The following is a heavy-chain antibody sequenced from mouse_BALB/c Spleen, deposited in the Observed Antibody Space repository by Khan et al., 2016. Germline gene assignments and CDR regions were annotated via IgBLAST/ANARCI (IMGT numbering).Heavy chain of an antibody. CDR2: ISYSGST. D-gene: IGHD2-2*01. CDR1: GYSITSDYA. J-gene: IGHJ1*01. Sequence: VQLKESGPGLVKPSQSLSLTCTVTGYSITSDYAWNWIRQFPGNKLEWMGYISYSGSTSYNPSLKSRISITRDTSKNQFFLQLNSVTTEDTATYYCARLYYGYDWYFDVWGAGTTVTVSS. V-gene: IGHV3-2*02. CDR3: ARLYYGYDWYFDV.